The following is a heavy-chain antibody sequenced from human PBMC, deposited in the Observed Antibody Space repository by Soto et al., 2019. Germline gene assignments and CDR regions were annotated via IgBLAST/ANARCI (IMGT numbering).Heavy chain of an antibody. D-gene: IGHD6-13*01. CDR3: ARCIAAPSGYYYGMDV. J-gene: IGHJ6*02. CDR2: IYPGDSDT. V-gene: IGHV5-51*01. Sequence: PVECLSLSCKISGYIFTSYWIGGVRQMPWKCLYFIWIIYPGDSDTRYSPSFQGQVTISADKSISTAYLQWSSLKASDTAMYYCARCIAAPSGYYYGMDVWGQGTTVTVSS. CDR1: GYIFTSYW.